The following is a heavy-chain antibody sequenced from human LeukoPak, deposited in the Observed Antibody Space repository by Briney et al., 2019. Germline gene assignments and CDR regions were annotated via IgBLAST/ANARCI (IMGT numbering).Heavy chain of an antibody. CDR2: ISYDGSNK. CDR3: ARDGGGEQWLVRGDWFDP. J-gene: IGHJ5*02. Sequence: GGSLRLSCAASGFTFSSYAMHWVRQAPGKGLEWVAVISYDGSNKYYADSVKGRFTISRDNSKNMLYLQMNSLRAEDTAVYYCARDGGGEQWLVRGDWFDPWGQGTLVTVSS. CDR1: GFTFSSYA. D-gene: IGHD6-19*01. V-gene: IGHV3-30-3*01.